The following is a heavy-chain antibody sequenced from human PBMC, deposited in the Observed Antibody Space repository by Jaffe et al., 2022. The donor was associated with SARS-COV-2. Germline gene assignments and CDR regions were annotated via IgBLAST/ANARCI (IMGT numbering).Heavy chain of an antibody. CDR1: GGSISSGSYY. V-gene: IGHV4-61*02. CDR3: ARYSGPFSGSFDY. J-gene: IGHJ4*02. CDR2: IYTSGST. Sequence: QVQLQESGPGLVKPSQTLSLTCTVSGGSISSGSYYWSWIRQPAGKGLEWIGRIYTSGSTNYNPSLKSRVTISVDTSKNQFSLKLSSVTAADTAVYYCARYSGPFSGSFDYWGQGTLVTVSS. D-gene: IGHD2-15*01.